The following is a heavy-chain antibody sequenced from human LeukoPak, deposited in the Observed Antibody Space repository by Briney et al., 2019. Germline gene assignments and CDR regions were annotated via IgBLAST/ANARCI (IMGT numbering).Heavy chain of an antibody. J-gene: IGHJ5*02. D-gene: IGHD3-9*01. CDR3: ARRLDILTGNWFDP. V-gene: IGHV4-30-2*01. CDR1: GGSISSGGYS. Sequence: SQTLSLTCAVSGGSISSGGYSWSWIRQPPGKGLEWIGYIYHSGSTYYNPSLKSRVTISVDRSKNQFSLKLSSVTAADTAVYYCARRLDILTGNWFDPWGQGTLVTVSS. CDR2: IYHSGST.